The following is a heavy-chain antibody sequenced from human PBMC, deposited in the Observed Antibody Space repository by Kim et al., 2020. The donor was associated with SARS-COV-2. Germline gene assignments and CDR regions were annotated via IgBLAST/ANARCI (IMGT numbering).Heavy chain of an antibody. V-gene: IGHV7-4-1*02. CDR2: INTNTGNP. CDR1: GYTFTSYA. D-gene: IGHD3-9*01. Sequence: ASVKVSCKASGYTFTSYAMNWVRQAPGQGLEWMGWINTNTGNPTYAQGFTGRFVFSLDTSVSTAYLQISSLKAEDTAVYYCARGGLLRYFDWSTNLAAGYWGQGTLVTVSS. CDR3: ARGGLLRYFDWSTNLAAGY. J-gene: IGHJ4*02.